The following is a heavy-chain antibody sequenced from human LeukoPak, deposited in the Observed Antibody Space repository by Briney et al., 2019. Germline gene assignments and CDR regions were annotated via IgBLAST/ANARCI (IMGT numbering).Heavy chain of an antibody. J-gene: IGHJ6*02. D-gene: IGHD2-15*01. V-gene: IGHV1-8*01. CDR3: ALYCSGGSCYSGYYYYGMDV. CDR2: MNPNSGNT. Sequence: GASVKVSCKASGYTFTSYDINWVRQATGQGLEWMGWMNPNSGNTGYAQKFQGRVTMTRNTSISTAYMELSSLRSEDTAVYYCALYCSGGSCYSGYYYYGMDVWGQGTTVTVSS. CDR1: GYTFTSYD.